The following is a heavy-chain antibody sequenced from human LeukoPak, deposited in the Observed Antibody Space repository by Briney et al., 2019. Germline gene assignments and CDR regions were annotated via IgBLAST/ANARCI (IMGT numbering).Heavy chain of an antibody. J-gene: IGHJ3*02. CDR2: INHSGST. CDR3: ARRNERRAPGAFDI. V-gene: IGHV4-34*01. CDR1: GGSFSGYY. Sequence: AETLSLTCAVYGGSFSGYYWSWIRQFPGKGLEWIGEINHSGSTNYNPSLKSRVTISVDTSKNQFSLKLSSVTAADTAVYYCARRNERRAPGAFDIWGQGTMVTVSS. D-gene: IGHD1-1*01.